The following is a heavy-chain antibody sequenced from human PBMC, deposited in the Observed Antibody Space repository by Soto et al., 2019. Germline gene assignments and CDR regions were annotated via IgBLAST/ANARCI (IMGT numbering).Heavy chain of an antibody. CDR1: GGSISSCY. CDR3: ARHPRDDYNYGGSGIFDY. CDR2: IYTSGST. V-gene: IGHV4-4*07. J-gene: IGHJ4*02. Sequence: PSETLSLTCTVSGGSISSCYWSWIRQPAGKGLEWIGRIYTSGSTNYNPSLKSRVTMSVDTSKNQLSLKLNSVTAADTAVYYCARHPRDDYNYGGSGIFDYWGQGTLVTVSS. D-gene: IGHD4-4*01.